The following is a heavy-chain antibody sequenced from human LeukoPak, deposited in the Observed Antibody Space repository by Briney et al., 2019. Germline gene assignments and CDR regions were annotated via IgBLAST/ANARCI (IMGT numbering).Heavy chain of an antibody. D-gene: IGHD2-15*01. J-gene: IGHJ5*02. CDR3: ARLVVGWFDP. CDR2: INHSGST. V-gene: IGHV4-34*01. CDR1: GGSFSGYY. Sequence: SETLSLTCAVYGGSFSGYYWSWIRQPPGKGLDWIGEINHSGSTNYNPSLKSRVTISVDTSKNQFSLKLSSVTAADTAVYYCARLVVGWFDPWGQGTLVTVSS.